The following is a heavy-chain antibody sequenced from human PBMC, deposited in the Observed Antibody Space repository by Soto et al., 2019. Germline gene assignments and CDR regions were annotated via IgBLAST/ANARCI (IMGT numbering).Heavy chain of an antibody. CDR2: IYYSGST. V-gene: IGHV4-39*01. CDR3: ARGRGDNSSWYLFSYYYYYGTDV. CDR1: GGSISSSSYY. Sequence: SETLSLTCTVSGGSISSSSYYWGWIRQPPGKGLEWIGSIYYSGSTYYNPSLKSRVTISVDTSKNQFSLKLSSVTAADTAVYYCARGRGDNSSWYLFSYYYYYGTDVWGQGTTVTGSS. D-gene: IGHD6-13*01. J-gene: IGHJ6*02.